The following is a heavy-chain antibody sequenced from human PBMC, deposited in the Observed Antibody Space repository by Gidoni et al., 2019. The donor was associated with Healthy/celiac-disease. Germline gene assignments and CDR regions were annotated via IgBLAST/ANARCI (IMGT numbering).Heavy chain of an antibody. CDR3: NAATTPYYYYGMDV. CDR1: GFTFSGSA. J-gene: IGHJ6*02. CDR2: IRSKANSYAT. V-gene: IGHV3-73*01. D-gene: IGHD1-1*01. Sequence: EVQLVESGGGLVQPGGSLKLSCAASGFTFSGSAMHWVRQASGKGLEWVGRIRSKANSYATAYAASVKGRFTISRDDSKNTAYLQMNSLKTEDTAVYYCNAATTPYYYYGMDVWGQGTTVTVSS.